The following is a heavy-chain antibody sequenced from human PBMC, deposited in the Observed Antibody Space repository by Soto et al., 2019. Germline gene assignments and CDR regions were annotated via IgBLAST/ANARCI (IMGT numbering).Heavy chain of an antibody. J-gene: IGHJ3*02. CDR1: GYSISSGYY. CDR3: ARVATPHTRHYGDYVNVFDI. D-gene: IGHD4-17*01. Sequence: PSETLSLTCAVSGYSISSGYYWGWIRQPPGKGVGGIGSIYHSGSTYYNPSLKSRVTISVDTSKNQFSLKLSSVTAADTAVYYCARVATPHTRHYGDYVNVFDIWGQGTKVTV. V-gene: IGHV4-38-2*01. CDR2: IYHSGST.